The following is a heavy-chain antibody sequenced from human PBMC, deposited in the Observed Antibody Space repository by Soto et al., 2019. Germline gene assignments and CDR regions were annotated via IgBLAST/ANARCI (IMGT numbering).Heavy chain of an antibody. CDR1: GYTFTSYY. D-gene: IGHD3-22*01. CDR3: ARGSGYYYWDDY. CDR2: INAGNGNT. J-gene: IGHJ4*02. V-gene: IGHV1-3*01. Sequence: ASVKVSCKASGYTFTSYYMNWVRQAPGQRLEWMGWINAGNGNTKYSQKFQGRVTITRDTSASTAYMELSSLRSEDTAVYYCARGSGYYYWDDYWGQGTLVTVSS.